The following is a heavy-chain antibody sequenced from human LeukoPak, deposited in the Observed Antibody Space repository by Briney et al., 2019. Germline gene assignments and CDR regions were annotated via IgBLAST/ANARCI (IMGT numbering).Heavy chain of an antibody. CDR2: ISSSSYI. CDR3: ARDLQLARIDY. D-gene: IGHD5-18*01. Sequence: GGSLRLSCAASGFTFSSYSMKWVGQAPGKGLEWVAYISSSSYIYYSESVKGRFTISRDNAKNSLYLQMNSLRAEDTAVYYCARDLQLARIDYRGQGTLVTVSS. V-gene: IGHV3-21*01. CDR1: GFTFSSYS. J-gene: IGHJ4*02.